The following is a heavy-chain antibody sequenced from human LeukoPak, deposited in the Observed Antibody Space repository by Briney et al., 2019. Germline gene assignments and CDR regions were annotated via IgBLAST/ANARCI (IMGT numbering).Heavy chain of an antibody. V-gene: IGHV3-48*03. J-gene: IGHJ4*02. CDR3: AKSPPRFGSGWYEKFEKVSYFFDY. D-gene: IGHD6-19*01. CDR1: GFTVSSFE. Sequence: GESLRLSCAGSGFTVSSFEINWVRQAPGKGLEWVSFIAVDRTTFYADSVKGRFTLSRDNAKNSPYLQMNSLRAEDTAVYYCAKSPPRFGSGWYEKFEKVSYFFDYWGQGTLVTVSS. CDR2: IAVDRTT.